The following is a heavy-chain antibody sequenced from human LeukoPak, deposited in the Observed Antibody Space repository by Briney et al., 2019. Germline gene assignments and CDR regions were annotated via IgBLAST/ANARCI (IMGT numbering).Heavy chain of an antibody. Sequence: PGGSLRLSCAASGFTFDDYAMHWVRQAPGKSLEWVSLISGDGGSTYYADSVKGRFTISRDNSKNSLYLQMNSLRTEDTALYHCAKDRGWYDYWGQGTLVTVSS. CDR1: GFTFDDYA. D-gene: IGHD6-19*01. V-gene: IGHV3-43*02. J-gene: IGHJ4*02. CDR2: ISGDGGST. CDR3: AKDRGWYDY.